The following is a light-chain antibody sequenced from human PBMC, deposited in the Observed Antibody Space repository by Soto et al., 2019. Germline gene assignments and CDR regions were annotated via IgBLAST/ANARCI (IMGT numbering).Light chain of an antibody. Sequence: QSALTQPASVSGSPGQSITISCTGTSSDVGRYNYVSWYQQHPGKAPKLIIYDVSNRPSGVSNLFSGSKSGNTASLTISGFQAEDEADYYCNSYTSSCTYFFGTGTKLTVL. J-gene: IGLJ1*01. CDR1: SSDVGRYNY. V-gene: IGLV2-14*01. CDR2: DVS. CDR3: NSYTSSCTYF.